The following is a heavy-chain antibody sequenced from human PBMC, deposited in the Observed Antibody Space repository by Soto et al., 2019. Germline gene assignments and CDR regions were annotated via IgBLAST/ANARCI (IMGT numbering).Heavy chain of an antibody. Sequence: EVQLLESGGGLVQPGGSLRLSCAASGFTFSSYAMSWVRQAPGKGLEWVSAISGSGGSTYYADSVKGRFTISRDNSKNTLYLHMNSLRAEDTAVYYCAKGAIRYFDWLPSDAFDIWGQGTMVTVSS. CDR1: GFTFSSYA. CDR3: AKGAIRYFDWLPSDAFDI. J-gene: IGHJ3*02. CDR2: ISGSGGST. V-gene: IGHV3-23*01. D-gene: IGHD3-9*01.